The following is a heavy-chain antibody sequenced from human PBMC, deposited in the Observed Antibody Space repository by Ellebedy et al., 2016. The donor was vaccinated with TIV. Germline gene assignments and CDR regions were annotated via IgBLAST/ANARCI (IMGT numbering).Heavy chain of an antibody. CDR1: GFTFSNYG. CDR3: ARRGYCSGGSCTSVPFDY. J-gene: IGHJ4*02. D-gene: IGHD2-15*01. CDR2: VSSDGSNK. V-gene: IGHV3-30*03. Sequence: GESLKISCAASGFTFSNYGMHWLRQAPGKGLEWVAVVSSDGSNKYYADSVKVRFTISRENSKNTLYLQMNSLRADDMAVYYCARRGYCSGGSCTSVPFDYWGQGTLVTVSS.